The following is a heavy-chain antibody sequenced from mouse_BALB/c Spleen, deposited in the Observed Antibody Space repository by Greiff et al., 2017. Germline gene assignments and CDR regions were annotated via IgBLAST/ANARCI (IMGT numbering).Heavy chain of an antibody. J-gene: IGHJ3*01. CDR1: GFTFSSYT. Sequence: DVHLVESGGGLVKPGGSLKLSCAASGFTFSSYTMSWVRQTPEKRLEWVATISSGGGNTYYPDSVKGRFTISRDNAKNNLYLQMSSLRSEDTALYYCASFYYDYDVVPQAWFAYWGQGTLVTVSA. CDR3: ASFYYDYDVVPQAWFAY. V-gene: IGHV5-9*03. CDR2: ISSGGGNT. D-gene: IGHD2-4*01.